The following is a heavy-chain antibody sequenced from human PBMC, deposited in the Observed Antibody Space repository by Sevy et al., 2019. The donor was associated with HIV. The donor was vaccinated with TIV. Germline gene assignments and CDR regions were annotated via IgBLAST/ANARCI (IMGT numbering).Heavy chain of an antibody. CDR2: ISGSGGST. V-gene: IGHV3-23*01. D-gene: IGHD6-13*01. J-gene: IGHJ5*02. CDR1: GFTFSSYA. CDR3: AKDNSSSWPRNWFDP. Sequence: GGSLRLSCAASGFTFSSYAMSWVRQAPGKGLEWVSAISGSGGSTYYADSVKDRFTISRENSKNTLYLQMNSLRAEDTAVYYCAKDNSSSWPRNWFDPWGQGTLVTVSS.